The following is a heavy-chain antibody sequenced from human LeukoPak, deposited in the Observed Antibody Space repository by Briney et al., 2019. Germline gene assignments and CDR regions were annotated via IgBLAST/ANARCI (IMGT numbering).Heavy chain of an antibody. CDR1: GFTFSSYA. V-gene: IGHV3-23*01. CDR3: AKCFYDFWSGYCDAFDI. CDR2: ISGSGGST. J-gene: IGHJ3*02. D-gene: IGHD3-3*01. Sequence: GGSLRLSCAASGFTFSSYAMSWVRQAPGKGLEWVSAISGSGGSTYYADSVKGRLTISRDNSKNTLYLQMNSLRAEDTAVYYCAKCFYDFWSGYCDAFDIWGQGTMVTVSS.